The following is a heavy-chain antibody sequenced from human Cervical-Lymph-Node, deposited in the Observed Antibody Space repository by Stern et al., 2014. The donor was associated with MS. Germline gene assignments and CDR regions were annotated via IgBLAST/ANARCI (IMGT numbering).Heavy chain of an antibody. CDR2: VIPFVGTS. Sequence: VQLVQSGAEVKKPGSSVTVSCKSSGGIRWVRQAPGHGLEWMGRVIPFVGTSYYAQKFQSRVTITAYTSATTTYLHLSRLTSADTAVYYCARGTGDNWFGPWGQGTLVTVSS. CDR3: ARGTGDNWFGP. V-gene: IGHV1-69*06. D-gene: IGHD3/OR15-3a*01. J-gene: IGHJ5*02. CDR1: GG.